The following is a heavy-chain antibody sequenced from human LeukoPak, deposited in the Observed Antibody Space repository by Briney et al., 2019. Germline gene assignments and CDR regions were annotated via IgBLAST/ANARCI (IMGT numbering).Heavy chain of an antibody. V-gene: IGHV1-3*03. CDR1: GYTFTSYA. J-gene: IGHJ5*02. CDR2: INAGNGNT. D-gene: IGHD3-22*01. Sequence: ASVKVSCKASGYTFTSYAMHWVRQAPGQRLEWMGWINAGNGNTKYSQEFQGRVTITRDTSASTAYMELSSLRSEDMAVYYCARGQSDYCDSSEWFDPWGQGTLVTVSS. CDR3: ARGQSDYCDSSEWFDP.